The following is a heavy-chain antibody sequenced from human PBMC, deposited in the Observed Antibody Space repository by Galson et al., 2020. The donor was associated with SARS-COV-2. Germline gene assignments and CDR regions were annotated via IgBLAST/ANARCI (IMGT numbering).Heavy chain of an antibody. Sequence: ASVKVSCTASGYTFTDYYVDWVRQAPGQGLEWMGRINPKSGGANYAQRFQGRVTMTRDTSITTAYMELRRLRSDDTAVYYCATLTGDDSDYFDYWGQGALVTVSS. CDR1: GYTFTDYY. V-gene: IGHV1-2*06. D-gene: IGHD7-27*01. CDR2: INPKSGGA. CDR3: ATLTGDDSDYFDY. J-gene: IGHJ4*02.